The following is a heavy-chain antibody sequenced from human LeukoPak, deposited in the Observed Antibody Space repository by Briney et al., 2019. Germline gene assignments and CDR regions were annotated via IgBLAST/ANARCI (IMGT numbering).Heavy chain of an antibody. J-gene: IGHJ4*02. CDR1: GYTFTNFA. CDR2: INTNTGNP. V-gene: IGHV7-4-1*02. Sequence: ASVKVSCKASGYTFTNFAMNWVRQAPGQGLEWMGWINTNTGNPTYAQGFTGRFVFSLDTSVSTAYLQISSLKAEDTAVYYCARGSPKQWLVHGYWGQGTLVTVSS. D-gene: IGHD6-19*01. CDR3: ARGSPKQWLVHGY.